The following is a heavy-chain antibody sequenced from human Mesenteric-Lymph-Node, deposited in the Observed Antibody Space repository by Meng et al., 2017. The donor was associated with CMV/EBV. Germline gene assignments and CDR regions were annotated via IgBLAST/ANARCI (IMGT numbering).Heavy chain of an antibody. Sequence: GESLKISCATSGFTFSSYGMSWVRQAPGKGLEWVANIKQDGSEKYYVDSVKGRFTISRDNAKKSLYLQMNSLRPEDTALYYCAKDMESDIVVQTSAHYGMDVWGQGTTVTVSS. CDR1: GFTFSSYG. CDR3: AKDMESDIVVQTSAHYGMDV. J-gene: IGHJ6*02. V-gene: IGHV3-7*03. CDR2: IKQDGSEK. D-gene: IGHD2-15*01.